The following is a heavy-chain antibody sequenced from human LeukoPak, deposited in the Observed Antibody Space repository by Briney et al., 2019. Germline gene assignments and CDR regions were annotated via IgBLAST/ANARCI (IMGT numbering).Heavy chain of an antibody. CDR3: VSGFLQWLY. D-gene: IGHD3-3*01. CDR2: TNPDGSIK. CDR1: GFIFGGYW. V-gene: IGHV3-7*01. Sequence: GGSLRLSGAASGFIFGGYWMSWVRQAPGRGLEWVANTNPDGSIKYYVDSVNGRFTISRDNAKNSLYLQMNSLRAEDTAVYYCVSGFLQWLYWGQGTLVTVSS. J-gene: IGHJ4*02.